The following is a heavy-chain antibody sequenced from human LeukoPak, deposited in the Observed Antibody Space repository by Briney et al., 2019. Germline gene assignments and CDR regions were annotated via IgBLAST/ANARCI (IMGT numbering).Heavy chain of an antibody. D-gene: IGHD2-15*01. CDR3: ARDAGRYCSGGSCYSHDY. J-gene: IGHJ4*02. V-gene: IGHV1-8*01. CDR2: MNPNSGNT. CDR1: GYTFTSYD. Sequence: ASVKVSCKASGYTFTSYDINWVRQATGQGLEWMGWMNPNSGNTGYAQKFQGRVTMTRNTSISTAYMELSSLRSEDTAVYYCARDAGRYCSGGSCYSHDYWGQGTLVTVSS.